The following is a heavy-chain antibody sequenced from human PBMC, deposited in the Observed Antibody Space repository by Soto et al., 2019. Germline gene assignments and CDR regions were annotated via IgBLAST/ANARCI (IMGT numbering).Heavy chain of an antibody. D-gene: IGHD6-19*01. CDR1: GYTFTSYY. CDR2: INPSGGST. Sequence: VRVSCKASGYTFTSYYMHWVRQAPGQGLEWMGIINPSGGSTSYAQKFQGRVTMTRDTSTSTVYMELSSLRSEDTAVYYCARGPVAVFDRGAFDIWGQGTMVTVSS. J-gene: IGHJ3*02. V-gene: IGHV1-46*03. CDR3: ARGPVAVFDRGAFDI.